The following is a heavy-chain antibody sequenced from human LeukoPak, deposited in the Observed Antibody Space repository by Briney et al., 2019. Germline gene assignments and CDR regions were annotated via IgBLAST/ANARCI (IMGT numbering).Heavy chain of an antibody. CDR3: AIDRSY. J-gene: IGHJ4*02. CDR2: ISYDGSNK. V-gene: IGHV3-30*04. CDR1: GFTFSSYA. Sequence: PGGSLRLSCAAAGFTFSSYAMHWGRQAPGKGLEWVAVISYDGSNKYYADSVKGRFTISRDNSKNTLYLQMNSLRAEDTAAYYCAIDRSYWGQGTLVTVSS.